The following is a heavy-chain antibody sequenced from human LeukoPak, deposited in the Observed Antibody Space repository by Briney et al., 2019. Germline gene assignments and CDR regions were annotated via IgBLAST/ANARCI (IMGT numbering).Heavy chain of an antibody. CDR1: GFVFSTYW. CDR2: IWYDGSNK. CDR3: ARDGSRNYYDSSGYYYANPYFDY. V-gene: IGHV3-33*08. D-gene: IGHD3-22*01. J-gene: IGHJ4*02. Sequence: PGGSLRLSCAASGFVFSTYWMTWVRQAPGKGLEWVAVIWYDGSNKYYADSVKGRFTISRDNSKNTLYLQMNSLRAEDTAVYYCARDGSRNYYDSSGYYYANPYFDYWGQGTLVTVSS.